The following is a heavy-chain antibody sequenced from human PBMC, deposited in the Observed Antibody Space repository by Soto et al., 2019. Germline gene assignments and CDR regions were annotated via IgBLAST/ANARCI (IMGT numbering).Heavy chain of an antibody. V-gene: IGHV3-48*01. CDR2: ISRSGSDI. Sequence: QPGGSLRLSCAASGFTFSDYSMNWVRQAPGKGLEWVSYISRSGSDIYYADSMKGPFTISRDNSKNTLYLQMNTLRPEDTAVYYCARGADWFDSWGQGTLVTVSS. CDR1: GFTFSDYS. CDR3: ARGADWFDS. J-gene: IGHJ5*01.